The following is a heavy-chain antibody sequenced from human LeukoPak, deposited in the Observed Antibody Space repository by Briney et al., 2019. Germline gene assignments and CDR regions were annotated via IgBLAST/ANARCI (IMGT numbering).Heavy chain of an antibody. CDR1: GGSFSGYY. J-gene: IGHJ4*02. D-gene: IGHD6-19*01. Sequence: PSETLSLTCAVYGGSFSGYYWSWIRQPPGKGLEWIGEINHSGSTNYNPSLKSRVTISVDTSKNQFSLNLSSVTAADTAVYYCARAPSGRTRRYFDYWGQGTLLTVSS. V-gene: IGHV4-34*01. CDR3: ARAPSGRTRRYFDY. CDR2: INHSGST.